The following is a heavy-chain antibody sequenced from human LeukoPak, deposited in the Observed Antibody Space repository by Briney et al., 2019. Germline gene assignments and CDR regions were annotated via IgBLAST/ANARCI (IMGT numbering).Heavy chain of an antibody. CDR1: GFNFGTYW. D-gene: IGHD2-15*01. CDR3: ARHPDSSAFDS. J-gene: IGHJ5*01. CDR2: IKYGDTVK. V-gene: IGHV3-7*01. Sequence: GGSLRLSCTAAGFNFGTYWMSWVRQSPEKGLEFVANIKYGDTVKNYVDSVKGRFTISRDNPSNSVYLQMDSLRPEDTALYYSARHPDSSAFDSWGQGAQVTVSS.